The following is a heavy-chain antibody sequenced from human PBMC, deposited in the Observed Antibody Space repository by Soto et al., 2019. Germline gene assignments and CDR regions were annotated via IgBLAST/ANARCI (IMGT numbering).Heavy chain of an antibody. CDR2: INPSGGRT. CDR3: AREFANYDNDGFYAY. D-gene: IGHD3-22*01. J-gene: IGHJ4*02. CDR1: VYTFTSYY. V-gene: IGHV1-46*01. Sequence: GXSVKVSCKASVYTFTSYYMHWVRQAPGQGLEWMGLINPSGGRTNYAQKFQGRVTMTRDTSTMTVYMDLSSLRSEDTAVYYCAREFANYDNDGFYAYWGQGTLVTASS.